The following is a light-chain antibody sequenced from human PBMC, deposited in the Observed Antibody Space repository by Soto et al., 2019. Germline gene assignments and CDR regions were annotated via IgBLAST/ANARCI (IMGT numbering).Light chain of an antibody. CDR3: ETWDSNTWV. CDR2: LEGSGSY. CDR1: IGHSSYI. V-gene: IGLV4-60*02. J-gene: IGLJ3*02. Sequence: QSVLTQSSSASASLGSSVKLTCTLIIGHSSYIIAWHQQQPGKAPRYLMKLEGSGSYNKGSGVPDRFSGSSSGADRYLTISNLQFEDEADYYCETWDSNTWVFGGGTKLTVL.